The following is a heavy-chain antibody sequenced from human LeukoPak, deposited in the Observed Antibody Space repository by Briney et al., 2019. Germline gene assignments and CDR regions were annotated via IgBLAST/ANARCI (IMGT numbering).Heavy chain of an antibody. V-gene: IGHV3-30*02. J-gene: IGHJ5*02. CDR3: ARGPSEFSSRWASKWFDP. CDR1: GFTFSSYG. D-gene: IGHD6-13*01. CDR2: IRYDGSNK. Sequence: GGSLRLSCAASGFTFSSYGMHCVRQAPGKGLEWVAFIRYDGSNKYYADSVKGRFTISRDNAKNSLYLQMNSLRVEDTAVYYCARGPSEFSSRWASKWFDPWGQGTLVTVSS.